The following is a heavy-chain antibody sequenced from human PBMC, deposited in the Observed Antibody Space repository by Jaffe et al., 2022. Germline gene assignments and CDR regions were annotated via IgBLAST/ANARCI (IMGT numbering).Heavy chain of an antibody. CDR2: IKQDGSEK. Sequence: EVQLVESGGGLVQPGGSLRLSCAASGFTFSSYWMSWVRQAPGKGLEWVANIKQDGSEKYYVDSVKGRFTISRDNAKNSLYLQMNSLRAEDTAVYYCARDRYSSSWYPSFFDYWGQGTLVTVSS. V-gene: IGHV3-7*05. CDR3: ARDRYSSSWYPSFFDY. J-gene: IGHJ4*02. CDR1: GFTFSSYW. D-gene: IGHD6-13*01.